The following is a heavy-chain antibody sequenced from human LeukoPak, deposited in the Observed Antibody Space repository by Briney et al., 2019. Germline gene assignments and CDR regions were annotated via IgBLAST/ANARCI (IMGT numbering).Heavy chain of an antibody. J-gene: IGHJ4*02. V-gene: IGHV3-7*01. CDR1: GFTFSRSW. CDR3: AEGSNYGDSSF. D-gene: IGHD4-17*01. CDR2: IKPDGSEK. Sequence: PGGSLRLSCVASGFTFSRSWMDWVRQAPGKGPEWVANIKPDGSEKYYVDSVKGRFMVSRDNAKNSLYLQMNSLRAEDTAMYYCAEGSNYGDSSFWGQGTLVTVSS.